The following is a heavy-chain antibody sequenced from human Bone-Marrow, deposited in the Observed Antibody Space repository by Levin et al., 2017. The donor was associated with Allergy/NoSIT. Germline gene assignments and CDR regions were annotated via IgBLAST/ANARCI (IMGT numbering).Heavy chain of an antibody. Sequence: PSETLSLTCTVSRGSISNYHWTWIRQPPGKGLQWIGHFYYGGSTNYNPSLKSRVTISLDTSKNQFSLNLTSVTAADTAAYFWTGREGYGGARDWGQGTLVTVSS. J-gene: IGHJ4*02. D-gene: IGHD3/OR15-3a*01. CDR3: TGREGYGGARD. V-gene: IGHV4-59*08. CDR1: RGSISNYH. CDR2: FYYGGST.